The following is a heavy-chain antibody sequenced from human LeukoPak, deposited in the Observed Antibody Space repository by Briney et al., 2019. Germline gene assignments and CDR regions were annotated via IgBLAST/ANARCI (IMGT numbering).Heavy chain of an antibody. J-gene: IGHJ3*02. V-gene: IGHV3-23*01. Sequence: GGSLRLSCAASGFTFNTFAMSWVRQAPGKGLEWVSTISGNGYNTYFAASVKGRFAIFRDNSRNTLSLQMNSLRAEDTAVYYCAKSHSSSSLGAFDIWGQGTMVTVSS. CDR2: ISGNGYNT. D-gene: IGHD6-13*01. CDR1: GFTFNTFA. CDR3: AKSHSSSSLGAFDI.